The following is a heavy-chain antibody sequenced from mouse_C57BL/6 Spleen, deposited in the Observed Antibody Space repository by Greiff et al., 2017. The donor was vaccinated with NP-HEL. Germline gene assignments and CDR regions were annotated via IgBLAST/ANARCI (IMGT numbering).Heavy chain of an antibody. D-gene: IGHD2-4*01. CDR3: ARGDYDYGFDY. J-gene: IGHJ2*01. CDR1: GYAFTNYL. CDR2: INPGSGGT. Sequence: VQLQQSGAELVRPGTSVKVSCKASGYAFTNYLIEWVKQRPGQGLEWIGVINPGSGGTNYNEKFKGKATLTADKSSSTAYMQLSSLTSEDSAVYFCARGDYDYGFDYWGKGTTLTVSS. V-gene: IGHV1-54*01.